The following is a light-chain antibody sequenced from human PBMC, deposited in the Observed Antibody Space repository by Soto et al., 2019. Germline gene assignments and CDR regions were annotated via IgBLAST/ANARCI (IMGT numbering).Light chain of an antibody. V-gene: IGKV1-39*01. CDR2: AAS. CDR3: QQSHGIPYT. Sequence: DIQMTQSPSSLSASVGDRVTITCRASQTISTYLNWYQQKPGKAPKLLIYAASTLQSVVPSRFSGSGSGTDFTLTISSLQPEDFATYFCQQSHGIPYTFGQGTKLEIK. CDR1: QTISTY. J-gene: IGKJ2*01.